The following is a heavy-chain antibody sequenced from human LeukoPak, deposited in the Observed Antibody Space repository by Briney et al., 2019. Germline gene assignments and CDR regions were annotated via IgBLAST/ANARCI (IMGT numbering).Heavy chain of an antibody. CDR3: ARDRIVVVVAAIHDAFDI. CDR1: GFIFSSYS. J-gene: IGHJ3*02. Sequence: GGSLRLSCAASGFIFSSYSMNWVRQAPGKGLEWVSYISSSGSTIYYADSVKGRFTISRGNAKNSLYLQMNSLRAEDTAVYYCARDRIVVVVAAIHDAFDIWGQGTMVTVSS. D-gene: IGHD2-15*01. CDR2: ISSSGSTI. V-gene: IGHV3-48*04.